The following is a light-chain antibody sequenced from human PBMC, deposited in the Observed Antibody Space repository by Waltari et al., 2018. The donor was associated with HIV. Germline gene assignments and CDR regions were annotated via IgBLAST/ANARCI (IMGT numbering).Light chain of an antibody. CDR2: GKD. CDR3: DSRDTNDKHHV. V-gene: IGLV3-19*01. J-gene: IGLJ1*01. Sequence: SSDLTQDPAVSVALGQTVRITCQGDSLRRYSANWYQQKPGQAPVVVMYGKDNRPSGIPDRFSGSSSGITGSLTITGAQAEDEAVYYCDSRDTNDKHHVFGTGTKVTV. CDR1: SLRRYS.